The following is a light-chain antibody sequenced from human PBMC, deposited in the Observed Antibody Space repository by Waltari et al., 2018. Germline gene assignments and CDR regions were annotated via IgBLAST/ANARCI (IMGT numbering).Light chain of an antibody. J-gene: IGKJ4*01. CDR1: QSISTW. CDR3: QQYNSYSLLT. Sequence: DIQMTQSPSTLSASVGDRVPITCRASQSISTWLACYPQKPGKAPKLLIYKASTVESGVPSRCSGSGSGTEFTLTISSLQPDDFATDYCQQYNSYSLLTFGGGTKVEIK. V-gene: IGKV1-5*03. CDR2: KAS.